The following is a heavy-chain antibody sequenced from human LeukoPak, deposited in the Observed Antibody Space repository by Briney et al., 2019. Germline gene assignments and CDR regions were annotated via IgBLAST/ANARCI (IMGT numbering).Heavy chain of an antibody. D-gene: IGHD6-19*01. CDR1: GYTLTELS. CDR2: FDPEDGET. J-gene: IGHJ4*02. Sequence: ASVKVSCKVSGYTLTELSMHWVRQAPGKGLEWMGGFDPEDGETIYAQKFQGRVTMTEDTSTDTAYMELSSLRSEDTAVYYCATDFGVSGWHHYWGQGTLVTVSS. CDR3: ATDFGVSGWHHY. V-gene: IGHV1-24*01.